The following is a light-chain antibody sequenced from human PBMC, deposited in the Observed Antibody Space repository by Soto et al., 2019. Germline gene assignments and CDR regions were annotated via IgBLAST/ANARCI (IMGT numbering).Light chain of an antibody. CDR3: QQRSNWLT. J-gene: IGKJ5*01. Sequence: EIVLTQSPATLSLSPGERATLSCRASQSVGSYLAWYQQKPCQAPRLLVYDASHRATSIPARFSGSGFGTDFMLTISLLVPEESAVYCRQQRSNWLTFGQGTRLEI. CDR2: DAS. CDR1: QSVGSY. V-gene: IGKV3-11*01.